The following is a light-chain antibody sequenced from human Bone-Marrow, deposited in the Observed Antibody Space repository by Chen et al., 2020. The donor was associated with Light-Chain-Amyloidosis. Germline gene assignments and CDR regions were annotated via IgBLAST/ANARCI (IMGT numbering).Light chain of an antibody. CDR2: EGN. V-gene: IGLV2-23*01. CDR3: CSHAGSSIPYF. Sequence: QSALTQPASVSGSLGQSITISCPGSSSDVGGYDLVSWYQQHPGKAPKLILFEGNKWPSGVSNRFSGSKSGNTASLTISGLWAEDEADYYCCSHAGSSIPYFFGTGTKVTVL. J-gene: IGLJ1*01. CDR1: SSDVGGYDL.